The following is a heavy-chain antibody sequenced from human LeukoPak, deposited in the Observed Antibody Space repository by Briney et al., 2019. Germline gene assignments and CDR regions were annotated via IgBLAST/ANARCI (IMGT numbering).Heavy chain of an antibody. Sequence: SETLSLTCTVSGASISSTNYYWAWIRQPPGKGLGWIGSVPYSGTTYYNPSLDSRVTISVDTSESQFSLRLSSVTAADTAVYYCARHIDSSGYPRLLDSWGQGALVTVSS. CDR1: GASISSTNYY. CDR2: VPYSGTT. CDR3: ARHIDSSGYPRLLDS. D-gene: IGHD3-22*01. V-gene: IGHV4-39*01. J-gene: IGHJ4*02.